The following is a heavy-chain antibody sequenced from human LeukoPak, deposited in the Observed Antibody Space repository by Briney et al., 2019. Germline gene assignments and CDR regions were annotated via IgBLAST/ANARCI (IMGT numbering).Heavy chain of an antibody. J-gene: IGHJ5*02. CDR3: TRGGASSEWFDP. Sequence: SETLSLTCTVSGDSISGYYWSWIRQPPGKGLEWIAFIHSSGTTNYNPSLKSRVSVSVDTSNNQFSLNVNSVTAADTAVYYCTRGGASSEWFDPWGQGTLVTVSS. CDR2: IHSSGTT. CDR1: GDSISGYY. D-gene: IGHD6-25*01. V-gene: IGHV4-59*01.